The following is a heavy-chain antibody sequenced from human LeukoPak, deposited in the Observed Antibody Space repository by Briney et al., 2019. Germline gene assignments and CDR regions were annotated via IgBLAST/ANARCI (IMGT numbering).Heavy chain of an antibody. CDR2: ISSNGGST. D-gene: IGHD6-13*01. J-gene: IGHJ4*02. CDR3: VKGGGIAAAGSIPFDY. CDR1: GFTFSSYA. Sequence: GGSLRLSCSASGFTFSSYAMHWVRQAPGRGLEYGSAISSNGGSTYYADSVKGRFTISRDNSKNTLYLQMSSLRAEGTAVYYCVKGGGIAAAGSIPFDYWGQGTLVTVSS. V-gene: IGHV3-64D*06.